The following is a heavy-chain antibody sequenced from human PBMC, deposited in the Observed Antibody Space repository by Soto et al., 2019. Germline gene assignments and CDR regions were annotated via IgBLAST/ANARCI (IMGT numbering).Heavy chain of an antibody. V-gene: IGHV3-64D*06. CDR2: ISSNGGST. Sequence: GGSLRLSCAASGFTFSSYAMHWVRQAPGKGLEYVSAISSNGGSTYYADSVKGRFTISRDNSKNTLYLQMSSLRPEDTAVYYCVKTYGSGNYYNGYNYWGQGTLVTVSS. CDR3: VKTYGSGNYYNGYNY. J-gene: IGHJ4*02. D-gene: IGHD3-10*01. CDR1: GFTFSSYA.